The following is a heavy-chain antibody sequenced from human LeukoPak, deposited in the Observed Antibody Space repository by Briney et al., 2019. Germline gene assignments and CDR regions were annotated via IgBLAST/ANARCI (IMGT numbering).Heavy chain of an antibody. CDR3: ASLPGLAAAGTFYFDY. CDR2: IYPGDSDT. Sequence: GESLKISCRGSGYRFTSYWIGWVRPVPGKGLEWSGIIYPGDSDTRYSPSFQGQVTISADKSISTAYLQWSSLKASDTAMYYCASLPGLAAAGTFYFDYWGQGTLVTVSS. J-gene: IGHJ4*02. V-gene: IGHV5-51*01. D-gene: IGHD6-13*01. CDR1: GYRFTSYW.